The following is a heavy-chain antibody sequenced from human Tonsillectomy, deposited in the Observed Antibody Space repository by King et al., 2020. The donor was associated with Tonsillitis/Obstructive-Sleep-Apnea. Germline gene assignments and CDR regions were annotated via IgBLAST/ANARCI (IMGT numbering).Heavy chain of an antibody. CDR1: GYIFTNYG. Sequence: QLVQSGGEVRKPGASVKVSCKASGYIFTNYGISWVRQAPGQRPEWMGWRSAYNGDVKYAQKFQGRVTMTTDTSTSAAYMELRSLTSDDTAVCYCARDWREDESFYSLEDWGQGTLIIVSS. CDR2: RSAYNGDV. J-gene: IGHJ4*02. D-gene: IGHD2-21*01. V-gene: IGHV1-18*01. CDR3: ARDWREDESFYSLED.